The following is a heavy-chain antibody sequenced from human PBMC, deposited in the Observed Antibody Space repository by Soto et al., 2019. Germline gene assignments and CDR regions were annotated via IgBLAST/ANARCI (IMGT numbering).Heavy chain of an antibody. V-gene: IGHV3-30-3*01. CDR1: GFTFSDYT. CDR3: TREWTLYHYNCFDP. D-gene: IGHD2-2*01. Sequence: GGSLRLSCAASGFTFSDYTMHWVRQAPGKGLEWVSFVSFDGSKEFYADSVKGRFTISKDNSKNTLFLQMNSLKTEDTAVYYCTREWTLYHYNCFDPWGQGTLVTVSS. CDR2: VSFDGSKE. J-gene: IGHJ5*02.